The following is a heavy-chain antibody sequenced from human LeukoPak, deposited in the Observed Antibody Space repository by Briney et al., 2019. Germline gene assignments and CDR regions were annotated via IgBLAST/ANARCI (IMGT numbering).Heavy chain of an antibody. CDR3: ARENDQGFDY. CDR1: GFTFSSYA. Sequence: PGGSLRLSCAASGFTFSSYAMHWVRQAPGKGLEWVAVISYDGSNKYYADSVTGRFIISRDNAKNSLYLQMNSLRAEDTAVYYCARENDQGFDYWGQGTLVTVSS. D-gene: IGHD3-16*01. J-gene: IGHJ4*02. CDR2: ISYDGSNK. V-gene: IGHV3-30-3*01.